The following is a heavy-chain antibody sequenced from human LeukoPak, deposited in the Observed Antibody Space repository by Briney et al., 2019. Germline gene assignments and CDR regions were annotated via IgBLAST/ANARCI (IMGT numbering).Heavy chain of an antibody. CDR2: IYYRGST. CDR3: ASVRGYCSGGSCYDYYFDY. Sequence: SETLSLTCTVSGGSISSYYWSWLRQPPGKGGEGIGYIYYRGSTKYNPSLKRRVTISVDTSKKQFPLKQRSVTPADTAVYYCASVRGYCSGGSCYDYYFDYWGQGTLVTVSS. V-gene: IGHV4-59*01. CDR1: GGSISSYY. J-gene: IGHJ4*02. D-gene: IGHD2-15*01.